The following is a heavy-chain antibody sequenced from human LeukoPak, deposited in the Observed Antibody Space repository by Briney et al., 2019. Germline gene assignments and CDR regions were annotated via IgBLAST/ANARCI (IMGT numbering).Heavy chain of an antibody. Sequence: PGGSLRLSCAASGFTFSDHYMDWVRQAPGKGLEWVGRSRNKANSYTTDYAASVKGRFTISRDDSKNSLYLQMNSLKTEDTAVYYCARDALDYGSGSYYNNWFDPWGQGTLVTVSS. V-gene: IGHV3-72*01. J-gene: IGHJ5*02. CDR3: ARDALDYGSGSYYNNWFDP. CDR1: GFTFSDHY. D-gene: IGHD3-10*01. CDR2: SRNKANSYTT.